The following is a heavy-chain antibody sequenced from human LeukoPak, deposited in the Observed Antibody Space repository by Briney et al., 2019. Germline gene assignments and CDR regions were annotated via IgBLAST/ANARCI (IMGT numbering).Heavy chain of an antibody. CDR3: AREEAGTFGFDP. CDR1: GFTFSSYA. CDR2: ISGSGSTI. Sequence: GGSLRLSCAASGFTFSSYAMSWVRQAPGKGLEWLSYISGSGSTIYYADSVKGRFTISRDDSKNTLYLQMNSLRAEDTAVYYCAREEAGTFGFDPWGQGTLVTVSS. D-gene: IGHD6-13*01. V-gene: IGHV3-23*01. J-gene: IGHJ5*02.